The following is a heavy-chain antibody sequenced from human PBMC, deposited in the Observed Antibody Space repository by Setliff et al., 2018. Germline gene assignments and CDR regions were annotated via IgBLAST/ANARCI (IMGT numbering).Heavy chain of an antibody. CDR3: ARRVCYDSSGYPLGY. D-gene: IGHD3-22*01. CDR1: GYTFTCYG. CDR2: ISAYNGNT. Sequence: ASVKVSCKASGYTFTCYGISWVRQAPGQGLEWMGWISAYNGNTKYAQKLQGRVTMTSDTSTNTAYMELSRLTSEDTAVYFCARRVCYDSSGYPLGYWGQGTLVTVSS. V-gene: IGHV1-18*01. J-gene: IGHJ4*02.